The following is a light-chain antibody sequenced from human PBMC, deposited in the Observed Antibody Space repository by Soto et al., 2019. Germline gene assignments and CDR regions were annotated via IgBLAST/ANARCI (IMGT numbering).Light chain of an antibody. V-gene: IGLV1-40*01. CDR1: SSNIWAGYD. Sequence: QSALTQPPSVSGAPGQRVTISCTGSSSNIWAGYDVHWYQQLPGTAPKLLIYGNSNRPSGVPDRFSGSKSGTSASLAITGLQAEDEADYYCQSYDSSLSGSVFGGGTKVTVL. CDR3: QSYDSSLSGSV. J-gene: IGLJ2*01. CDR2: GNS.